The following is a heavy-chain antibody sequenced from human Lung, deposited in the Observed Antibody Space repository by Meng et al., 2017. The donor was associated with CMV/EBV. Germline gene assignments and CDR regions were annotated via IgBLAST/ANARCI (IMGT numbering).Heavy chain of an antibody. D-gene: IGHD3-16*01. J-gene: IGHJ3*02. CDR3: ARERGLGFRGTNDAFDI. V-gene: IGHV1-2*02. CDR2: INPNTGGT. Sequence: SVXVSXXASGYTFSLYYIHWVRQAPGQGLEWMGWINPNTGGTNSAQKFQGRVTITGDTSISTAYMELSRLNSDDTALYYCARERGLGFRGTNDAFDIWGRGXMVTVSS. CDR1: GYTFSLYY.